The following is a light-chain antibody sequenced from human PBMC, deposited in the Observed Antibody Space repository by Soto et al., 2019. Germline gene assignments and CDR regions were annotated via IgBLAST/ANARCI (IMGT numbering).Light chain of an antibody. CDR2: AAS. CDR3: QQSYSTPRT. Sequence: DIQMTQSPSSLSASAEDRVIITFRASQTISVYLNWYQQIAGKAPKLLIYAASSLQSGVPSRFSGSGSGTDFTLTISSLQPEDFATYYCQQSYSTPRTFGQGTKVDIK. J-gene: IGKJ1*01. CDR1: QTISVY. V-gene: IGKV1-39*01.